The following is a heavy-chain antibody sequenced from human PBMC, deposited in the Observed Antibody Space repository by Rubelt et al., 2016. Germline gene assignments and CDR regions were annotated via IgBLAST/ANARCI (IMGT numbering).Heavy chain of an antibody. Sequence: QVQLQQWGAGLLKPSETLSLTCGVFGGSFSGYYWSWIRQPPGKGLEWIGEINHSGSTNYNPSLKSRVTMSVDTAKNEFSLKLTSVTAADTAVYYCARPAYDSSGYRYDYWGQGTLVTVSS. CDR1: GGSFSGYY. V-gene: IGHV4-34*01. CDR3: ARPAYDSSGYRYDY. D-gene: IGHD3-22*01. J-gene: IGHJ4*02. CDR2: INHSGST.